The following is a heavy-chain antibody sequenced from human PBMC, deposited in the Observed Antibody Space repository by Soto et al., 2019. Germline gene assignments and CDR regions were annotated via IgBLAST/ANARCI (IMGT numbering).Heavy chain of an antibody. CDR1: GFTFSSYG. D-gene: IGHD2-2*01. CDR3: AKDHDALDY. J-gene: IGHJ4*02. CDR2: ISYDGSNK. V-gene: IGHV3-30*18. Sequence: QVQLVESGGGVVQPGRSLRLSCAASGFTFSSYGMHWVRQAPGKGLEWVAVISYDGSNKYYADSVKGRFTISRDNSKNTLYLQMNSLRAEDTAVYYCAKDHDALDYWGQGTLVTVSS.